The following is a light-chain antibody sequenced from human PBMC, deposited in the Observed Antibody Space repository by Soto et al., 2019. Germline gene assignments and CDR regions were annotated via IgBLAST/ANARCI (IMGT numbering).Light chain of an antibody. CDR3: SSYTSSTTYV. J-gene: IGLJ1*01. CDR1: SSDIGGYNH. CDR2: EVT. V-gene: IGLV2-14*01. Sequence: QSALTQPTSVSGSPGQSITISCTGVSSDIGGYNHVSWYQHHPGKAPKLIIYEVTNRPSGVSNRFSGSKSGNTASLTISGLQAEDEADYYCSSYTSSTTYVFATVTKLTVL.